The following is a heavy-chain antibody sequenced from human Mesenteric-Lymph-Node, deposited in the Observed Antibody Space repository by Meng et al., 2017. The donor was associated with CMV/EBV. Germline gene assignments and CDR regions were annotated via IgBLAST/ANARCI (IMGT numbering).Heavy chain of an antibody. D-gene: IGHD6-6*01. CDR3: ARDTESIAGLSSLHH. J-gene: IGHJ1*01. V-gene: IGHV1-18*01. Sequence: ASVKVSCKASGYTFTSYGLSWVRQAPGQGLEWMGWISVHKGKANYAQKLQGRVTMTTDTSTSTAYMELRSLRSDDTAVYYCARDTESIAGLSSLHHWGQGTLVTVSS. CDR2: ISVHKGKA. CDR1: GYTFTSYG.